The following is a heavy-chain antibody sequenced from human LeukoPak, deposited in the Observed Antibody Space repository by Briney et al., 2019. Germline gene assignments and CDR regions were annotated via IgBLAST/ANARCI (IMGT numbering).Heavy chain of an antibody. CDR2: FDPEDGET. Sequence: ASVKVSCKVSGYTLTELSMHWVRQAPGKGLEWMGGFDPEDGETIYAQKFQGRVTMTEDTSTDTAYMELSSLRSEDTAVYYCATDLSGYDSSAQGAFDIWGQGTMVTVSS. CDR1: GYTLTELS. J-gene: IGHJ3*02. V-gene: IGHV1-24*01. D-gene: IGHD3-22*01. CDR3: ATDLSGYDSSAQGAFDI.